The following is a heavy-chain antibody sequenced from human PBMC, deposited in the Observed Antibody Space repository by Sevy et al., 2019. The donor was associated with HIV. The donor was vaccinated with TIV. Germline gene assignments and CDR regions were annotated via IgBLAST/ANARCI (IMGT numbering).Heavy chain of an antibody. CDR1: GFTFSSYA. J-gene: IGHJ4*02. CDR3: AGGGEGRGDGFIWFGELLGY. CDR2: ISYDGSNK. V-gene: IGHV3-30-3*01. Sequence: GGSLRLSCAASGFTFSSYAMHWVRQAPGKGLEWVAVISYDGSNKYYADSVKGRFTISRDNSKNTLYLQMNSLRAEDRAGIYCAGGGEGRGDGFIWFGELLGYWGQGTLVTVSS. D-gene: IGHD3-10*01.